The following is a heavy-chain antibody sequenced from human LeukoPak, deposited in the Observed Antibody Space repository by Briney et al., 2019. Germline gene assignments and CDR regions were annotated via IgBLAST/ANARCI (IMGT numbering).Heavy chain of an antibody. V-gene: IGHV4-4*02. CDR2: IYHSGST. CDR1: GGSISSSNW. Sequence: SETLSLTCAVSGGSISSSNWWSWVRQPPGKGLEWIGEIYHSGSTNYNPSLKSRVTISVDKSKNQFSLKLSSVTAADTAVYYCARGKAALYYGMDVWGQGTTVTVSS. D-gene: IGHD6-13*01. J-gene: IGHJ6*02. CDR3: ARGKAALYYGMDV.